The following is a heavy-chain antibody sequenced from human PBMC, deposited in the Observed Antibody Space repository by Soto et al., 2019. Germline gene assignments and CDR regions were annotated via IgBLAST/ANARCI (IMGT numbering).Heavy chain of an antibody. CDR2: ISSSGSTI. CDR1: GFTFSDYY. V-gene: IGHV3-11*01. Sequence: QVQLVESGGGLVKPGGSLRLSCAASGFTFSDYYMSWIRQAPGKGLEWVSYISSSGSTIYYADSVKGRFTISRDNAKNSLYLQMSSLRAEDTAVYYCARATIVVVTAIPNWYFDLWGRGTLVTVSS. D-gene: IGHD2-21*02. J-gene: IGHJ2*01. CDR3: ARATIVVVTAIPNWYFDL.